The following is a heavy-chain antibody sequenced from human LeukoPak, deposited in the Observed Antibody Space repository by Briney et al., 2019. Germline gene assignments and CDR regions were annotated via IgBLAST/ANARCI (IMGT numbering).Heavy chain of an antibody. CDR1: GYSFTSYW. CDR3: ARRLSSSSPKTYYYYYGMDV. V-gene: IGHV5-51*01. J-gene: IGHJ6*04. Sequence: GESLKISCKGSGYSFTSYWIGWVRQMPGKGLEWMGIIYPGDSDTRYSPSFQGQVTISADKSISTAYLQWSSLKASDTAMYYCARRLSSSSPKTYYYYYGMDVWGKGTTVTVSS. CDR2: IYPGDSDT. D-gene: IGHD6-6*01.